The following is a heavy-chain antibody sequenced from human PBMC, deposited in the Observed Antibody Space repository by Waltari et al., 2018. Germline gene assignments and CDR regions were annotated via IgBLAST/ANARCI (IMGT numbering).Heavy chain of an antibody. CDR2: ISSSSSYI. V-gene: IGHV3-21*01. J-gene: IGHJ4*02. D-gene: IGHD2-2*01. Sequence: EVQLVESGGGLVKPGGSLRLSSAASGFTFSSYSINWVRQAPGKGLGWVSSISSSSSYIYYADSVKGRFTISRDNAKNSLYLQMNSLRAEDTAVYYCASTEYHAGLRYWGQGTLVTVSS. CDR3: ASTEYHAGLRY. CDR1: GFTFSSYS.